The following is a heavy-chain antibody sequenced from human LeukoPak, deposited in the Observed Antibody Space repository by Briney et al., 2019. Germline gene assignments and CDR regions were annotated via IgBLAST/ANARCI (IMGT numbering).Heavy chain of an antibody. CDR3: AREGGGYRLFEF. Sequence: GGSLRLSCAASGFTFSSYWMSWVRQAPGKGLEWVANIKQDGSEKYYVDSVKARFTISRDNAENTLYLQMDNLRAEDTAVYYCAREGGGYRLFEFWGQGLLVTVSS. CDR2: IKQDGSEK. D-gene: IGHD2-15*01. CDR1: GFTFSSYW. V-gene: IGHV3-7*01. J-gene: IGHJ4*02.